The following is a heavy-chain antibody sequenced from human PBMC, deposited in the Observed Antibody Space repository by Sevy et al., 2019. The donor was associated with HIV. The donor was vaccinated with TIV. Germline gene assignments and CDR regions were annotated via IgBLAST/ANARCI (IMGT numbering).Heavy chain of an antibody. CDR3: ANDSRGSSWYMAVFDY. CDR1: GFTFSSYA. Sequence: GGSLRLSCAASGFTFSSYAMSWVRQAPGKGLEWVSAISGSGGSKYYADSVKGRFTISRDNSKNTLYLQMNSLRAEDTAVYYCANDSRGSSWYMAVFDYWGQGTLVTVSS. J-gene: IGHJ4*02. CDR2: ISGSGGSK. D-gene: IGHD6-13*01. V-gene: IGHV3-23*01.